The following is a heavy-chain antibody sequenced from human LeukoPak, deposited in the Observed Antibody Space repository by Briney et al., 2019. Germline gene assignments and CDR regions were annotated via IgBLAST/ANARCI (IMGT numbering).Heavy chain of an antibody. D-gene: IGHD3-10*01. CDR2: IKGRSGGGTT. J-gene: IGHJ3*02. CDR1: GFTFSDAW. Sequence: GGSLRLSCAASGFTFSDAWMSWVRRAPGKGLECVGRIKGRSGGGTTDYADPEKGRFTISRDDSKNKLYLQMNGLKTEDPAVYYCATDSLRRLTLVRGLNDAFNIWGQGTVVTVSS. V-gene: IGHV3-15*01. CDR3: ATDSLRRLTLVRGLNDAFNI.